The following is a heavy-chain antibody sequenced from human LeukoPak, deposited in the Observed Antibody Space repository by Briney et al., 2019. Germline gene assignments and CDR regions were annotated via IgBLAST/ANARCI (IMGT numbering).Heavy chain of an antibody. V-gene: IGHV4-38-2*02. CDR1: GYSISSGYY. Sequence: SETLSLTCTVSGYSISSGYYWGWIRQPPGKGLEWIGSIYHSGSTYYNPSLRSRVTISLDTSKNQFSLKLSSVTAADAAVYYCARQSSLNWFDPWGQGTLVTVSS. CDR2: IYHSGST. J-gene: IGHJ5*02. CDR3: ARQSSLNWFDP.